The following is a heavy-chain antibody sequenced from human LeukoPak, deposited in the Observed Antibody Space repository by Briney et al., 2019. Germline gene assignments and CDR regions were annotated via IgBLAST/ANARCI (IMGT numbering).Heavy chain of an antibody. Sequence: ASVKVSCKASGYTFTGYYMHWVRQAPGQGLEWMGWINPNSGGTNYAQKFQGRVTITTDESTSTAYMELSSLRSEDTAVYYCARAHTGGYSYGNLDYWGQGTLVTVSS. J-gene: IGHJ4*02. CDR3: ARAHTGGYSYGNLDY. CDR1: GYTFTGYY. V-gene: IGHV1-2*02. D-gene: IGHD5-18*01. CDR2: INPNSGGT.